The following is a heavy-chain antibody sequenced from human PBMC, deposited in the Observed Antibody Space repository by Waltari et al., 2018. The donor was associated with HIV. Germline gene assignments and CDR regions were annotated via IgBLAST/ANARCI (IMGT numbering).Heavy chain of an antibody. CDR3: ARCETVVTPFINKYLGLDV. Sequence: EVQLVESGGKLVQPGGSLSLYCLASGFTFSDYSMNWVRQGPGKGLEWVAYISATGTTIFYANSVKGRFTVSRDNVENSLYLDMSSLRAEDTGDYYCARCETVVTPFINKYLGLDVWGPGTTVTVSS. J-gene: IGHJ6*02. V-gene: IGHV3-48*01. D-gene: IGHD2-15*01. CDR1: GFTFSDYS. CDR2: ISATGTTI.